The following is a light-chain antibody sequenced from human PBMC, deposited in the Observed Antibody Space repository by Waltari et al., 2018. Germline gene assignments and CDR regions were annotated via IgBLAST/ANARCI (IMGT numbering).Light chain of an antibody. J-gene: IGKJ1*01. CDR2: WES. V-gene: IGKV4-1*01. Sequence: DIVMTQSPDSLAVSLGERATINCKSSQSVLHSSNNKNYLAWYQQKPGQHPKLLIYWESTRESGVPDRFSGSGSGTDFTLTISSLQAEDVAVYYCQQYYSTCQFGQGTKVEIK. CDR1: QSVLHSSNNKNY. CDR3: QQYYSTCQ.